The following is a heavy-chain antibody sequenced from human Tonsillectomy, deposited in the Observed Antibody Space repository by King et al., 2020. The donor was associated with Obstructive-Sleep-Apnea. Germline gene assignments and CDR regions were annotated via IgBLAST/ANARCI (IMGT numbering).Heavy chain of an antibody. J-gene: IGHJ6*02. Sequence: VQLVESGGGVVQPGRSLRLSCAASGFTFSSYAMHCVRQAPGKGLEWVAVISYDGSNKYYADSVKGRFTISRDNSKNTLYLQMNSLRAEDTAVYYCSRVTRRGSYPGDYYYGMDVWGQGTTVTVSS. D-gene: IGHD1-26*01. CDR2: ISYDGSNK. CDR3: SRVTRRGSYPGDYYYGMDV. CDR1: GFTFSSYA. V-gene: IGHV3-30*04.